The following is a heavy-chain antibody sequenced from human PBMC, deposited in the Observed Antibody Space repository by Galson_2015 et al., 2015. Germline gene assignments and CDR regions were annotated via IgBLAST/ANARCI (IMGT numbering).Heavy chain of an antibody. CDR3: AKTTVTSYYWYFDL. V-gene: IGHV3-53*01. D-gene: IGHD4-17*01. J-gene: IGHJ2*01. CDR2: IYSADIT. Sequence: SLRLSCAASGFIVSSNYMSWVRQAPGRGLEWVSIIYSADITYYADSVKGRFTISRDSSKNTLYLQMNSLRAEDTAVYYCAKTTVTSYYWYFDLWGRGTLVTVSS. CDR1: GFIVSSNY.